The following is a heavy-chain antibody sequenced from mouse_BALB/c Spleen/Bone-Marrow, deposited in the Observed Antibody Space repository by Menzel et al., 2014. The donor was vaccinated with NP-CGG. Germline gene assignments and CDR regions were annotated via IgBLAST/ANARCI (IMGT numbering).Heavy chain of an antibody. D-gene: IGHD6-5*01. Sequence: QVQLQQSGAELVKPGASVKMSCKAFGYPFTTYPIEWMRQNHGKSLEWIGNFHPYDDDTKYNEQFKGKAKLTVDKSSTTVSLELSRLTSDDSAVYYCAGGAYGLFDYWGQGTTLTVSS. J-gene: IGHJ2*01. CDR3: AGGAYGLFDY. CDR1: GYPFTTYP. CDR2: FHPYDDDT. V-gene: IGHV1-47*01.